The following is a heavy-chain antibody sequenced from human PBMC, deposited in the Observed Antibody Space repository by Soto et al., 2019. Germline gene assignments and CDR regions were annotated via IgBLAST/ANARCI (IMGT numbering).Heavy chain of an antibody. J-gene: IGHJ5*02. D-gene: IGHD5-12*01. Sequence: GGSLRLSCAASGFTFSSYSMNWVRQAPGKGLEWVSSISSSSSYIYYADSVKGRFTISRDNAKNSLYLQMNSLRAEDTAVYYCARDRVYGIVAYWFDPWGQGTLVTVSS. CDR1: GFTFSSYS. V-gene: IGHV3-21*01. CDR2: ISSSSSYI. CDR3: ARDRVYGIVAYWFDP.